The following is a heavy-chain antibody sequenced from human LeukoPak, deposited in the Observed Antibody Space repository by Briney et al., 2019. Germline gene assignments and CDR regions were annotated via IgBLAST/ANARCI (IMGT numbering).Heavy chain of an antibody. CDR1: GFTFDDYA. V-gene: IGHV3-43*02. D-gene: IGHD3-16*02. Sequence: TGGSLRLSCAASGFTFDDYAMHWVRQAPGKGLEWVSLISGDGGSTYYADSVKGRFTISRDNSKNSLYLQMNSLRTEDTALYYCAKDSTTPNYDYVWGSYRYTGGYGMDVWGQGTTVTVSS. J-gene: IGHJ6*02. CDR2: ISGDGGST. CDR3: AKDSTTPNYDYVWGSYRYTGGYGMDV.